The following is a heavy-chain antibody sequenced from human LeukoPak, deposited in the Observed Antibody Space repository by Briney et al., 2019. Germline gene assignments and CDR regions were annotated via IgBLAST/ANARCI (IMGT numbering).Heavy chain of an antibody. D-gene: IGHD2-15*01. V-gene: IGHV4-39*01. CDR1: GGSISSSSYY. J-gene: IGHJ5*02. Sequence: SETLSLTCTVSGGSISSSSYYWGWIRQPPGKGLEWIGSIYYSGSTYYNPSLKSRVTISVDTSKNQFSLKLSSVTAADTAVYYCARRVLSIVVVVAATPRPLGWFDPWGQGTPVTVSS. CDR3: ARRVLSIVVVVAATPRPLGWFDP. CDR2: IYYSGST.